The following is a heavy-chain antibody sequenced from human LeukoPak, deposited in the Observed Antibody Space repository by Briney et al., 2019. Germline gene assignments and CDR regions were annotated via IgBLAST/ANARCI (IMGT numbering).Heavy chain of an antibody. V-gene: IGHV5-51*01. D-gene: IGHD7-27*01. J-gene: IGHJ3*01. CDR1: GYRFTTYW. Sequence: GESLNISCKGSGYRFTTYWIGWVRQIPGKGLEWMGIIYPGDSDTRYIPSFQGQVTISADKSIPTPYLQWTSLNASDTAMYYCARQTGDNAFDLWGRGTMVTVSS. CDR2: IYPGDSDT. CDR3: ARQTGDNAFDL.